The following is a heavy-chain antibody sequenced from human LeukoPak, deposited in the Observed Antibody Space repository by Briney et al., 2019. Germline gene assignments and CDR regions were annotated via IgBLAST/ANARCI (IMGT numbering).Heavy chain of an antibody. J-gene: IGHJ4*02. D-gene: IGHD1-7*01. Sequence: GGSLILSCAASGFTFSSYAMSWVRQAPGKGLEWVSTISGNGGNTYYADSVKGRFTIFRDTSKNTLHLQMNSLRAEDTAVYYCANGNWNYGGGIDYWGQGTLVTVSS. CDR2: ISGNGGNT. CDR1: GFTFSSYA. V-gene: IGHV3-23*01. CDR3: ANGNWNYGGGIDY.